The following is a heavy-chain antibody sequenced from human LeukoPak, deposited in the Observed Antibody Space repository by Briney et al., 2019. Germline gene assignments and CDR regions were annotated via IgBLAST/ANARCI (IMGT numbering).Heavy chain of an antibody. D-gene: IGHD3-22*01. CDR2: IRYDGSNK. V-gene: IGHV3-30*02. CDR1: GFTFSSYG. CDR3: AKDRAYYYDSSGPPPDY. Sequence: GGSLRLSCAASGFTFSSYGMHWVRQAPGRGLDCVAFIRYDGSNKYYADSVKGRFTISRDNSKNTLYLQMNSLRAEDTAVYYCAKDRAYYYDSSGPPPDYWGQGTLVTVSS. J-gene: IGHJ4*02.